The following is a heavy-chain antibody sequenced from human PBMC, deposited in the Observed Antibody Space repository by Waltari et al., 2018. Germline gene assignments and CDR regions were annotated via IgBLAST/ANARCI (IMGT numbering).Heavy chain of an antibody. Sequence: QVQLQQWGAGLLKPSETLSLTCAVHGGSFSGYYWSWIRQPPGKGLEWIGEINHRGSTNYNPSQKSRVTISVDTSKNQFSLKLSSVTAADTAVYYCASALYYDFGSGRDAFDIWGQGTMVTVSS. CDR2: INHRGST. CDR3: ASALYYDFGSGRDAFDI. D-gene: IGHD3-3*01. V-gene: IGHV4-34*01. CDR1: GGSFSGYY. J-gene: IGHJ3*02.